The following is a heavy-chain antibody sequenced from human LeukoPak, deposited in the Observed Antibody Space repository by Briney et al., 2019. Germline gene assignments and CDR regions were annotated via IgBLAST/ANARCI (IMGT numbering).Heavy chain of an antibody. CDR2: IYYSDIT. CDR3: VRLGHIEIAFGGVIVDS. CDR1: GGSISSRTYY. J-gene: IGHJ4*02. Sequence: SETLSLTCTVSGGSISSRTYYWGWIRHPPGKGLEWIGTIYYSDITYYSPSFKSRVTISVDTPKNQFSLNLASVTAADTAFYYCVRLGHIEIAFGGVIVDSWGQGALVTVSS. V-gene: IGHV4-39*01. D-gene: IGHD3-16*02.